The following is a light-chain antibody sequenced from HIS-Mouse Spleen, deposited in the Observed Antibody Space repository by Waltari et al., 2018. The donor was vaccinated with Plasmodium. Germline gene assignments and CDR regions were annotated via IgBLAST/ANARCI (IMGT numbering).Light chain of an antibody. J-gene: IGLJ3*02. CDR1: ALPTKY. CDR3: YSTDSSGNHRV. CDR2: EDS. Sequence: SYELTQPPSVSVFPGQTARITCSGDALPTKYAYWYQQKSGQAPVLVIYEDSKRPSGIPGRFSGASSGTMGTVAIRGGQVEDEADYYCYSTDSSGNHRVFGGGTKLTVL. V-gene: IGLV3-10*01.